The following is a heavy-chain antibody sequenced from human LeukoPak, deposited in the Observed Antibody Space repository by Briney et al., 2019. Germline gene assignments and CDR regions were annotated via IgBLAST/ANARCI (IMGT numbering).Heavy chain of an antibody. D-gene: IGHD2-2*01. Sequence: SETLSLTCTVSGGSISSYYWSWIRQPPGKGLEWIGYIYYSGSTNHNPSLKSRVTISVDTSKNQFSLKLSSVTAADTAVYYCAKWGQQYHYLDLWGRGTLVTVSS. J-gene: IGHJ2*01. CDR1: GGSISSYY. CDR3: AKWGQQYHYLDL. CDR2: IYYSGST. V-gene: IGHV4-59*08.